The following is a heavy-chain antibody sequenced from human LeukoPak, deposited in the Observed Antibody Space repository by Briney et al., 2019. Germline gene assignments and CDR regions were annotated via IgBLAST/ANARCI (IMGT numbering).Heavy chain of an antibody. J-gene: IGHJ4*02. CDR1: GGSISSGGYY. Sequence: SQTLSLTCTVSGGSISSGGYYWSWIRQHPGKGLEWIGYIYYSGSTYYNPSLKSRVTISVDTSKNQFSLKLSSVTAADTAVYYCARRTELEPVFDYWGQGTLVTVSS. CDR3: ARRTELEPVFDY. CDR2: IYYSGST. V-gene: IGHV4-31*03. D-gene: IGHD1-1*01.